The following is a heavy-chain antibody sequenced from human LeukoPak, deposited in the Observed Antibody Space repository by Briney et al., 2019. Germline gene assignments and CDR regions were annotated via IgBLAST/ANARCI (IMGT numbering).Heavy chain of an antibody. CDR2: IYHSGST. CDR1: GYSISSGYY. V-gene: IGHV4-38-2*02. D-gene: IGHD6-6*01. CDR3: ARDSSSIRGPGY. J-gene: IGHJ4*02. Sequence: SETLSLTCTVSGYSISSGYYWGWIRQPPGKGLEWIGTIYHSGSTYDNSSLKSRVTISVDTSKNQFSLKLSSVTAADTAVYYCARDSSSIRGPGYWGQGTLVTVSS.